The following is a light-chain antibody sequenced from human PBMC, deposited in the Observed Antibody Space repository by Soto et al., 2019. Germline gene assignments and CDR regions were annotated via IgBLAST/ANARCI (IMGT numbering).Light chain of an antibody. V-gene: IGKV3-20*01. J-gene: IGKJ2*01. CDR2: GAS. Sequence: EIVLTQSPGTLSLSPGERATLSCRASQSGSRSYLAWYQQKPGQTPRLLIYGASSRATCIPDRFSGSGSGTDFTLTISRLEPEDFAVYYCQQFGNSPYTFGQGTKLDI. CDR1: QSGSRSY. CDR3: QQFGNSPYT.